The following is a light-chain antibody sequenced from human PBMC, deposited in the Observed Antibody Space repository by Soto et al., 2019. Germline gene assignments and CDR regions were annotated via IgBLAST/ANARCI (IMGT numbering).Light chain of an antibody. CDR3: QHYGSSPPEFT. J-gene: IGKJ3*01. Sequence: EIVLTQSPGTLSLSPGERATLSCRASQSVSSNYLAWYQQRPGQAPRLLIFGASYRAAGIPDRFSGSGSGTDFILTISRLEPEDFAVHYCQHYGSSPPEFTFGPGTKVDSK. V-gene: IGKV3-20*01. CDR1: QSVSSNY. CDR2: GAS.